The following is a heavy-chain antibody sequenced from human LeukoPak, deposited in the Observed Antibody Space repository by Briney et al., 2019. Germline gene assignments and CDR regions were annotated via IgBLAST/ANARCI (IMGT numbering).Heavy chain of an antibody. Sequence: GGTLRLSCVVSGFTYDRFGLSWVRQAPGKGLEWVSAISGNGVTTFYADSVKGRFTISRDNSKNILYLQMNSLRAEDTAIYYCAKNAITIVTYINHQFDYWGQGTLVTVSS. CDR3: AKNAITIVTYINHQFDY. J-gene: IGHJ4*02. CDR2: ISGNGVTT. D-gene: IGHD1-26*01. CDR1: GFTYDRFG. V-gene: IGHV3-23*01.